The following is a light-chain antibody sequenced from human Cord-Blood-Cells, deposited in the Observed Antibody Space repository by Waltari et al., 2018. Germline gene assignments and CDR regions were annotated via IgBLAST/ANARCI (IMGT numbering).Light chain of an antibody. CDR1: SSDVGSYNL. Sequence: QSALTQPASVSGSPGQSITISCTGTSSDVGSYNLVSWYQQPPGKAPKLMIYEGSKRPSGVSNRFSGSKSVNTASLTISGLQAEDEADYYCCSYAGSSTLVFGGGTKLTVL. CDR3: CSYAGSSTLV. CDR2: EGS. V-gene: IGLV2-23*01. J-gene: IGLJ2*01.